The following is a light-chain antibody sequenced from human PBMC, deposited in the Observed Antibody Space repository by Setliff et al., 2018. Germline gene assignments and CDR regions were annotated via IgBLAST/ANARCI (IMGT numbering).Light chain of an antibody. Sequence: QSALAQPASVSGSPGQSITISCAGTSSDVGAYSHASWYQQYPGKAPKLMISEVSNRPSGVSYRFSGSKSGNTASLTISGLQAEDEADYYCMSYTTIRTYFVGTGTKVTVL. CDR3: MSYTTIRTYF. V-gene: IGLV2-14*01. CDR2: EVS. CDR1: SSDVGAYSH. J-gene: IGLJ1*01.